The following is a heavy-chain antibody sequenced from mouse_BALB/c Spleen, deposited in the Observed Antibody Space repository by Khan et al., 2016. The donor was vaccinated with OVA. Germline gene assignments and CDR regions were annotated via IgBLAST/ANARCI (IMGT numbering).Heavy chain of an antibody. J-gene: IGHJ3*01. CDR3: ARDYWFTY. CDR2: ISSGGTT. V-gene: IGHV5-6-5*01. D-gene: IGHD1-1*02. CDR1: GFTFSNYA. Sequence: EVELVESGGDLVKPGGSLKLSCAASGFTFSNYAMSWVGETPEKRLEWVASISSGGTTYYPDSVKGRFTISRDNARNILYLQLNSLRSEDTSMFYCARDYWFTYWGQGTLVTVSA.